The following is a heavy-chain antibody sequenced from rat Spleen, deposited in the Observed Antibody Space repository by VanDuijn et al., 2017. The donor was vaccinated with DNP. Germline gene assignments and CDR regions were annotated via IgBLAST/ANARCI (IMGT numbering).Heavy chain of an antibody. Sequence: EVQLVESGGGLVQPGRSLKLSCAASGFTFSDYYMAWVRQAPKKGLEWVASISNSGGSTYYRDSVKGRFTISRDNAKSSLYLQMDSLRSEDTATYYCTRHEATEGIDFDYWGQGVMVTVSS. CDR2: ISNSGGST. J-gene: IGHJ2*01. CDR1: GFTFSDYY. D-gene: IGHD1-11*01. V-gene: IGHV5-20*01. CDR3: TRHEATEGIDFDY.